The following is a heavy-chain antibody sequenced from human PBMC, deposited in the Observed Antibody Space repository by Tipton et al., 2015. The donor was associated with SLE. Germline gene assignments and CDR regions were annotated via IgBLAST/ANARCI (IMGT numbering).Heavy chain of an antibody. D-gene: IGHD3-16*01. CDR2: IGTAGDT. J-gene: IGHJ3*01. CDR1: GFTFSSYD. CDR3: ARGGSDAFDF. V-gene: IGHV3-13*01. Sequence: GSLRLSCAASGFTFSSYDMHWVRKGTGKGLEWVSAIGTAGDTYYPGSVKGRFTISRENAKHSLYLQMTNLRAGDTAVYYCARGGSDAFDFWGQGTRVTVSS.